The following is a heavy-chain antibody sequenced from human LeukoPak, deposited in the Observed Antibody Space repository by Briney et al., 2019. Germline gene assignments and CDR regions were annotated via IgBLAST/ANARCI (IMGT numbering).Heavy chain of an antibody. CDR1: GFSFRTYW. J-gene: IGHJ4*02. Sequence: GESLKISCEGSGFSFRTYWIAWVRQLPGGGPEWMGIIYPDDSDARYSPSFQGQVTISADRSISTAYLQWSSLKASDTAIYYCARLVRGTVFGVVSPTNKPFDYWGQGTLVTVSS. CDR2: IYPDDSDA. V-gene: IGHV5-51*01. CDR3: ARLVRGTVFGVVSPTNKPFDY. D-gene: IGHD3-3*01.